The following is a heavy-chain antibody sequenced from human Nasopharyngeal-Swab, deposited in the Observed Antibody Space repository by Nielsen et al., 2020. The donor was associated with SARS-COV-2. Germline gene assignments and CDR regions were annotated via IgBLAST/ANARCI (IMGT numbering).Heavy chain of an antibody. CDR1: GFTFSSYA. V-gene: IGHV3-23*01. CDR3: AKLEVVQIVVVITTWGYFDY. Sequence: GESLKISCAASGFTFSSYAMSWVRQAPGKGLEWVSAISGSDGSTYYADSVKGRFTISRDNSKNTLYLQMNSLRAEDTAVYYCAKLEVVQIVVVITTWGYFDYWGQGTLVTVSS. CDR2: ISGSDGST. D-gene: IGHD3-22*01. J-gene: IGHJ4*02.